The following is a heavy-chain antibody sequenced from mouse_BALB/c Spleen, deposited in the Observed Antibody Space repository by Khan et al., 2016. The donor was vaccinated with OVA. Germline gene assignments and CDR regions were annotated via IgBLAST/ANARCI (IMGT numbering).Heavy chain of an antibody. CDR2: IDPSTGYT. V-gene: IGHV1-7*01. CDR3: GRRGLYGIIAY. Sequence: VQLVESGAELAKPGASVKMSCKASGYTFTTYWMHWVKQRPGQGLEWMGYIDPSTGYTEYNQKFKDKVTLSTDNSSSTAYLQLSSLTSEDSAVYYCGRRGLYGIIAYWGQGTLVTVSA. D-gene: IGHD2-10*02. J-gene: IGHJ3*01. CDR1: GYTFTTYW.